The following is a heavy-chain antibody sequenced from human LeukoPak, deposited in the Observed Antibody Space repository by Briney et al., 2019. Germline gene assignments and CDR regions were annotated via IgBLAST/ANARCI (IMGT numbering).Heavy chain of an antibody. J-gene: IGHJ3*02. CDR3: ARGGGKNDAFDI. CDR2: INPSGGST. D-gene: IGHD3-10*01. Sequence: ASVKVSCKASGYTFTSYAMNWVRQAPGQGLEWMGIINPSGGSTSYAQKFQGRVTMTRDMSTSTVYMELSSLRSEDTAVYYCARGGGKNDAFDIWGQGTMVTVSS. V-gene: IGHV1-46*01. CDR1: GYTFTSYA.